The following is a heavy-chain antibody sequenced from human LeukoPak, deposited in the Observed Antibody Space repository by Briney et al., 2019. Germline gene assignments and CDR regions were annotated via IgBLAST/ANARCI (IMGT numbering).Heavy chain of an antibody. V-gene: IGHV3-48*04. CDR3: ARDGIVGATVFDY. Sequence: GGSLRLSCAASGFTFSSYSVNWVRQAPGKGLEWVSYISSSSSTIYYADSVKGRFTISRDNDKNSLYLQMNSLRAEDTAVYYCARDGIVGATVFDYWGQGTLVTVSS. CDR1: GFTFSSYS. D-gene: IGHD1-26*01. J-gene: IGHJ4*02. CDR2: ISSSSSTI.